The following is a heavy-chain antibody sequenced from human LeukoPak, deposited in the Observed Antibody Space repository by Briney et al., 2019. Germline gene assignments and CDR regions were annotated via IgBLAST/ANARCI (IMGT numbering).Heavy chain of an antibody. CDR2: ISGSGGST. Sequence: PGGSLRLSSAASGFTFSSYAMSCVRQAPGKGLEWVSAISGSGGSTYYADSVKGRFTISRDNSKNTLYLQMNSLRAEDTAVYYCAKERDIVVVVAATLDYWGQGTLVTVSS. V-gene: IGHV3-23*01. CDR3: AKERDIVVVVAATLDY. CDR1: GFTFSSYA. J-gene: IGHJ4*02. D-gene: IGHD2-15*01.